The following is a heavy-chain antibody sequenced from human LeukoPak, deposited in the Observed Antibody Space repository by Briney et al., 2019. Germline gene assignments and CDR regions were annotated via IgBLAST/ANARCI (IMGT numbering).Heavy chain of an antibody. D-gene: IGHD1-26*01. Sequence: GSLRLSCAASGFTFSSYSMNWVRQAPGKGLEWVSSISSSSSYIYYADSVKGRFTISRDNAKNSLYLQMNSLRAEDTAVYYCARGFSGSYYYYYGMDVWGQGTTVTVSS. CDR2: ISSSSSYI. CDR1: GFTFSSYS. V-gene: IGHV3-21*01. CDR3: ARGFSGSYYYYYGMDV. J-gene: IGHJ6*02.